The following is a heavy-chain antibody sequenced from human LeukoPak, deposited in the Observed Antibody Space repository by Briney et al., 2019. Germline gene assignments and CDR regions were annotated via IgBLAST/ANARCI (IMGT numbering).Heavy chain of an antibody. CDR3: AYLGGYCSSTSCRSYMDV. D-gene: IGHD2-2*01. CDR2: IYYSGST. V-gene: IGHV4-39*01. CDR1: GGSISSSSYY. Sequence: SETLSLTCTVSGGSISSSSYYWGWIRQPPGKGLEWIGSIYYSGSTYYNPSLKSRVTISVDTSKNQFSLKLSSVTAADTAVYYCAYLGGYCSSTSCRSYMDVWGKGTMVTVSS. J-gene: IGHJ6*03.